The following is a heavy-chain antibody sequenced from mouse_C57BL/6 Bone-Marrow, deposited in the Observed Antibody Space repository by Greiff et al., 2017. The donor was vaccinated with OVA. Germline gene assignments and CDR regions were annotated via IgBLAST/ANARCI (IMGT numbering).Heavy chain of an antibody. CDR1: GFTFSSYA. J-gene: IGHJ2*01. V-gene: IGHV5-4*03. D-gene: IGHD1-1*01. CDR3: ARFPYYYGSSFDY. CDR2: ISDGGSYT. Sequence: DVKLVESGGGLVKPGGSLKLSCAASGFTFSSYAMSWVRQTPEKRLEWVATISDGGSYTYYPDNVKGRFTISRDNAKNNLYLQMSHLKSEDTAMYYCARFPYYYGSSFDYWGQGTTLTVSS.